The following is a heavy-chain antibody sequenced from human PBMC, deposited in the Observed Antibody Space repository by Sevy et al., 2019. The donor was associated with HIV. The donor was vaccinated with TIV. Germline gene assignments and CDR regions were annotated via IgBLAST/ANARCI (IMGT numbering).Heavy chain of an antibody. CDR3: ARDIAVADYFDY. D-gene: IGHD6-19*01. J-gene: IGHJ4*02. CDR2: ISYDGSNK. CDR1: GFTFSSYA. V-gene: IGHV3-30-3*01. Sequence: GGSLRLSCAASGFTFSSYAMHWVRQAPGKGLEWGAVISYDGSNKYYADSVKGRFTISRDNSKNTLYLQMNSLRAEDTAVYYCARDIAVADYFDYWGQGTLVTVSS.